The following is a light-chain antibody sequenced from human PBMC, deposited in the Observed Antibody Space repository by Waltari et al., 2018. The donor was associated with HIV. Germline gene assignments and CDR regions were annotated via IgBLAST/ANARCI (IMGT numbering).Light chain of an antibody. J-gene: IGKJ1*01. V-gene: IGKV1-5*03. CDR2: KAS. CDR3: QQYNSYWT. CDR1: QSIRSW. Sequence: DIQMTQSPSTLSAYVGDRVTITCRASQSIRSWLAWYQQKPGKAPKLLSYKASSLESGVPSRFSGSESGTEFTLTINSLQPDDFATYYCQQYNSYWTFGQGTKVEIK.